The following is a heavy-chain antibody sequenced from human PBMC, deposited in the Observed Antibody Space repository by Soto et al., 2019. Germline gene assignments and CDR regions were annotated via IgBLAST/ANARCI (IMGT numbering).Heavy chain of an antibody. CDR3: ARDGYSSSWYWFDP. D-gene: IGHD6-13*01. CDR1: GGTFSSYA. CDR2: IIPIFGTA. J-gene: IGHJ5*02. V-gene: IGHV1-69*06. Sequence: SVKFSWKASGGTFSSYAISWVRQAPGQGLECMGGIIPIFGTANYAQKFQGRVTITAXKXXSXXXMXLXXLRXAXTAVYYCARDGYSSSWYWFDPWGQGTLVTVS.